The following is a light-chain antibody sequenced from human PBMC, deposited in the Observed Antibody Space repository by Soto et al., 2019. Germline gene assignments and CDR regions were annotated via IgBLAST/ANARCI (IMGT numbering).Light chain of an antibody. CDR2: DAS. J-gene: IGKJ1*01. V-gene: IGKV3-15*01. CDR3: QQYNNWPPWT. Sequence: ILMTQSPATLSVSPGERATLSCRASQSVSNNLAWYQQKPGQARRLLIYDASTRATGIPARFSGSGSGTEFTLTISGLQSEDFAVYYCQQYNNWPPWTFGQWTKVEIK. CDR1: QSVSNN.